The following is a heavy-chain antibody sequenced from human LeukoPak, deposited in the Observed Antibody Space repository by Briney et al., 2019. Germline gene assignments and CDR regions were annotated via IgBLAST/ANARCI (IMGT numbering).Heavy chain of an antibody. V-gene: IGHV1-24*01. D-gene: IGHD3-22*01. CDR3: ATLPPIHNYYDSMGY. CDR2: FDPEDGET. J-gene: IGHJ4*02. Sequence: ASVTVSCKVSGYTLTELSMHWVRQAPGKGLEWMGGFDPEDGETIYAQKFQGRVTMTEDTSTDAAYMELSSLRSEDTAVYYCATLPPIHNYYDSMGYWGQGTLVTVSS. CDR1: GYTLTELS.